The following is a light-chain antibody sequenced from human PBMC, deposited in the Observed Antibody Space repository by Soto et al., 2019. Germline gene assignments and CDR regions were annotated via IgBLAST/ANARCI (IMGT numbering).Light chain of an antibody. CDR1: QSVLYSSNNKNY. J-gene: IGKJ1*01. CDR2: WAS. Sequence: DIVMTQSPDSLAVSLGERATINCKSSQSVLYSSNNKNYLAWYQQKPGQPPKLLIYWASIRESGVPDRFSGSASGTDFTLTISSLQAEDVAVYYCQQYYRTPWTFGQGTKVEIK. V-gene: IGKV4-1*01. CDR3: QQYYRTPWT.